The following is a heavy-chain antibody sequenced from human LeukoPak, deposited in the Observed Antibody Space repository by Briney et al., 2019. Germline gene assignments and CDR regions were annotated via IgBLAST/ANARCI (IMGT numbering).Heavy chain of an antibody. Sequence: WASVKVSCKTYGYTFGGYYMHWVRQAPGQGLEWMGWINPNSGGTNYAQKFQGRVTMTRDTSISTAYMELSRLRSDDTAVYYCASLDYADYWGQGTLVTVSS. CDR1: GYTFGGYY. CDR2: INPNSGGT. J-gene: IGHJ4*02. CDR3: ASLDYADY. V-gene: IGHV1-2*02.